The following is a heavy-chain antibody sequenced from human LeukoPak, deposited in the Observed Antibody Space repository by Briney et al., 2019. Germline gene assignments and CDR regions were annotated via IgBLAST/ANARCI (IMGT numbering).Heavy chain of an antibody. J-gene: IGHJ4*02. Sequence: GGSLRLSCAASGFTFSSYAMHWVRQAPGKGLEWGAVISYDGSNKYYADSVKGRFTISRDNSKNTLYLQMNSLRAEDTAIYYCAKDPTPGVVAEKYYFDYWGQGTLVTVSS. V-gene: IGHV3-30*04. CDR1: GFTFSSYA. CDR2: ISYDGSNK. CDR3: AKDPTPGVVAEKYYFDY. D-gene: IGHD5-12*01.